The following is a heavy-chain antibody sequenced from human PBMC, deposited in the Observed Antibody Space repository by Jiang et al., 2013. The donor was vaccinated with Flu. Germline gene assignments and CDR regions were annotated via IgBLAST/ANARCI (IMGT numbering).Heavy chain of an antibody. J-gene: IGHJ4*02. CDR3: AKALFDCSGGSCYRTFDY. V-gene: IGHV3-23*01. D-gene: IGHD2-15*01. CDR2: ISGSGGST. Sequence: VQLLESGGGLVQPGGSLRLSCAASGFTFSSYAMSWVRQAPGKGLEWVSAISGSGGSTYYADSVKGRFTISRDNSKNTLYLQMNSLRAEDTAVYYCAKALFDCSGGSCYRTFDYWGQGTLVTVSS. CDR1: GFTFSSYA.